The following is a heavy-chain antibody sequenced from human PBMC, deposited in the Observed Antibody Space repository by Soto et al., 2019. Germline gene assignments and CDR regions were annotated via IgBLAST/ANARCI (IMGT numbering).Heavy chain of an antibody. CDR2: IYYSGST. Sequence: SETLSLTCTVSGGSISSYYWSWIRQPPGKGLEWIGYIYYSGSTNYNPSLKTRVTISVDTSKNHFSLKLSSVTAADTAVYYCARHLGYDDSRYYRTWFDTWGQGTLVPVSP. D-gene: IGHD3-3*01. CDR3: ARHLGYDDSRYYRTWFDT. CDR1: GGSISSYY. V-gene: IGHV4-59*08. J-gene: IGHJ5*02.